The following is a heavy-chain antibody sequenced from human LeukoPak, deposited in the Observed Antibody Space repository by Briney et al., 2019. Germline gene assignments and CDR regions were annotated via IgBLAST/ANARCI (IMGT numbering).Heavy chain of an antibody. D-gene: IGHD6-19*01. V-gene: IGHV5-51*01. CDR2: IYPDDSDT. CDR1: GYSFTSYW. CDR3: ARQRRSSGWPNDY. Sequence: GESLKISCKGSGYSFTSYWIALVRQMPGKGLEWMGIIYPDDSDTRYSPSFQGQVTITADKSISTAYLQWSSLKASDNAMYYCARQRRSSGWPNDYWGQGTLVTVSS. J-gene: IGHJ4*02.